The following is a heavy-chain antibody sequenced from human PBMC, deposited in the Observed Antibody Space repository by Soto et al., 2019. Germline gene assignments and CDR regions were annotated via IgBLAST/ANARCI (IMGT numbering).Heavy chain of an antibody. CDR2: INPNSGGT. V-gene: IGHV1-2*02. CDR3: ERDTVLGRSILITSGGVIGRDFDI. CDR1: GYTFSDYY. Sequence: ASVKVACKASGYTFSDYYIHWVRQAPGQGLEWMGWINPNSGGTKYAPKFQGGVTMTRETYITTDYMELSRLSSGDTAVYYCERDTVLGRSILITSGGVIGRDFDIWG. D-gene: IGHD3-16*02. J-gene: IGHJ3*02.